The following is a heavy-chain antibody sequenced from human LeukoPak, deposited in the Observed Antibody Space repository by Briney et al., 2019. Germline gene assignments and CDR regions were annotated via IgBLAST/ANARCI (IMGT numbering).Heavy chain of an antibody. Sequence: PGGSLRLSCEASGFIFSNYVMSWVRQPPGKGLEWVSDISGVGGSTYCADSVKGRFTISRDNSKNTLYLQMNSLRAEDTAIYFCAKAGRVAGRRGLDSWGQGTLVTVSS. D-gene: IGHD6-19*01. J-gene: IGHJ4*02. V-gene: IGHV3-23*01. CDR1: GFIFSNYV. CDR2: ISGVGGST. CDR3: AKAGRVAGRRGLDS.